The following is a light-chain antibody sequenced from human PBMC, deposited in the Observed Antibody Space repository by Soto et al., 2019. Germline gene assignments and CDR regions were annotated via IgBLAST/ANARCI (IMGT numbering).Light chain of an antibody. CDR3: CSYATTNTP. V-gene: IGLV2-23*01. CDR2: EGS. Sequence: QSALTQPASVSGSPGQSITISCTGTSSYVGTYNLVSWYQQHPGKAPKLIIYEGSKRPSGVSNRFSGFKSGITASLTISGLQAEDEADYYCCSYATTNTPFGGGTKLTVL. CDR1: SSYVGTYNL. J-gene: IGLJ2*01.